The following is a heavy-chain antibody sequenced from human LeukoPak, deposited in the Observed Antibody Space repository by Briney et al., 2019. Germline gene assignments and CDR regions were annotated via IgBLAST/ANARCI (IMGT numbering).Heavy chain of an antibody. V-gene: IGHV3-30-3*01. CDR1: GFTFSSYA. CDR3: ARERYCSSTSCRNWFDP. Sequence: GRSLRLSCAASGFTFSSYAMHWVRQAPGKGLEWVAVISYDGSNKYYADSVKGRFTISRDNSKNTLYLQMNSLRAEDTAVYYCARERYCSSTSCRNWFDPWGQGTLVTVSS. J-gene: IGHJ5*02. CDR2: ISYDGSNK. D-gene: IGHD2-2*01.